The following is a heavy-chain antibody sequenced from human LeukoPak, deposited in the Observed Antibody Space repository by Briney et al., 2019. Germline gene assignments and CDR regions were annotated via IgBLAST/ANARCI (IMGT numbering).Heavy chain of an antibody. J-gene: IGHJ4*02. D-gene: IGHD5-18*01. CDR1: GASVSSHY. Sequence: MPSETLSLTCSVSGASVSSHYWSWIRQPPGKGLEWIGYIYYSGSTNYNPSLKSRVTISVDTSKNQFSLKLSSVTAADTAVYYCARALPRYSYGPFDYWGQGTLVTVSS. CDR3: ARALPRYSYGPFDY. CDR2: IYYSGST. V-gene: IGHV4-59*02.